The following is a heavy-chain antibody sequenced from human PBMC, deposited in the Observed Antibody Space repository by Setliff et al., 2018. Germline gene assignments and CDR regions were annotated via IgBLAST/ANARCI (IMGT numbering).Heavy chain of an antibody. D-gene: IGHD2-21*01. CDR2: ISGYTGNT. CDR1: GFSFSNYG. V-gene: IGHV1-18*01. Sequence: SVKVSCTASGFSFSNYGITWVRQAPGRGLEWLGWISGYTGNTNSVQKLRGRVTMTTDTSTSTAYLGLGSLTTDDTAVYYCARDEASCGGDCYSRGYFDFWGQGTLVTVSS. J-gene: IGHJ4*02. CDR3: ARDEASCGGDCYSRGYFDF.